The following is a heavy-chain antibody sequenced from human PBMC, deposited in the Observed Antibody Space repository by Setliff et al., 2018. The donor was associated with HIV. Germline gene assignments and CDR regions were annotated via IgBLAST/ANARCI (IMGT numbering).Heavy chain of an antibody. CDR2: INHSGRT. CDR3: ARGARLLTGYADRWDYYYMRI. CDR1: GGSFSVYY. Sequence: SETLSLTCAVSGGSFSVYYWRWIRQPPGKGLEWIGEINHSGRTNCNPSLKSRITISVDTSKDQFSLKLSSVTAADTAVYYCARGARLLTGYADRWDYYYMRIWGKGTTVTVSS. D-gene: IGHD2-8*01. J-gene: IGHJ6*03. V-gene: IGHV4-34*01.